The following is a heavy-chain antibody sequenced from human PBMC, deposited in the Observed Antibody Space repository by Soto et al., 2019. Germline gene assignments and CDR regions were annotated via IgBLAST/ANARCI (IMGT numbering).Heavy chain of an antibody. CDR3: AKDPRDIVVLPAASDY. J-gene: IGHJ4*02. CDR2: ISGSAGST. V-gene: IGHV3-23*01. Sequence: EVQLLESGGGLVQPGGSLRLSCAASGFTFSSYAMSWVRQAPGEGLQWDSTISGSAGSTYYADSVKGRFTISRDNSRNTLYLQMNSLRAEDTAVYYCAKDPRDIVVLPAASDYWGQGTLVTVSS. D-gene: IGHD2-2*01. CDR1: GFTFSSYA.